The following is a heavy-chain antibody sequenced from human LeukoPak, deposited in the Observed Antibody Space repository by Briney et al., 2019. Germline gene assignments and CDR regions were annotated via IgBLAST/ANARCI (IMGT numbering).Heavy chain of an antibody. CDR2: IIPIFGTA. Sequence: ASVKVSCKASGGTFSSYAISWVRQAPGQGLEWMGGIIPIFGTANYAQKFQGRVTITADESTSTAYMELSSLRSEDTAVYYCARSTYYDFWSGYPDAFDIWGQGTMVTVSS. CDR3: ARSTYYDFWSGYPDAFDI. D-gene: IGHD3-3*01. J-gene: IGHJ3*02. CDR1: GGTFSSYA. V-gene: IGHV1-69*13.